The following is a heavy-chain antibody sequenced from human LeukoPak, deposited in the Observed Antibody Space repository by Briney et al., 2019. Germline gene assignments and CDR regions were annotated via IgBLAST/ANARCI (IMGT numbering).Heavy chain of an antibody. Sequence: SETLSLTCTVSSVSIRNSNYYWGWLRQPPGKGLEWIGSVFYDGSSDYSPSLKSRVTISVDKSKNQFSLRLSSVTAADTAVYYCAGETDSNSSLNWKNYYYYMDVWGKGTTVTVSS. CDR1: SVSIRNSNYY. V-gene: IGHV4-39*07. CDR3: AGETDSNSSLNWKNYYYYMDV. CDR2: VFYDGSS. D-gene: IGHD6-6*01. J-gene: IGHJ6*03.